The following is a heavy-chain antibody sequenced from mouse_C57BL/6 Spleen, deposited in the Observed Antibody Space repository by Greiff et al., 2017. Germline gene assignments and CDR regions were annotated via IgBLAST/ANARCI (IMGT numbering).Heavy chain of an antibody. V-gene: IGHV1-82*01. CDR2: IYPGDGDT. CDR3: ARKGISPYAMDY. Sequence: QVQLQQSGPELVKPGASVKISCKASGYAFSSSWMNWVKQRPGKGLEWIGRIYPGDGDTNYNGKFKGKATLTADKSSSTAYMQLSRLTSEDSAVYFCARKGISPYAMDYWGQGTSVTVSS. CDR1: GYAFSSSW. J-gene: IGHJ4*01.